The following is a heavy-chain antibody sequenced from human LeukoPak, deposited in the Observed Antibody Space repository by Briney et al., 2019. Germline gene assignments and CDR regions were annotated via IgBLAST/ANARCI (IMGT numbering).Heavy chain of an antibody. V-gene: IGHV1-2*02. CDR2: INPNSGGT. Sequence: ASVKVSCKASGYTFTGYYIHWVRQAPGQGLEWMGWINPNSGGTNYAQKFQGRVTMTRDTSISTAYMELSRLRSDDTAVYYCAALRYFDWLFDYWGQGTLVTVSS. J-gene: IGHJ4*02. D-gene: IGHD3-9*01. CDR1: GYTFTGYY. CDR3: AALRYFDWLFDY.